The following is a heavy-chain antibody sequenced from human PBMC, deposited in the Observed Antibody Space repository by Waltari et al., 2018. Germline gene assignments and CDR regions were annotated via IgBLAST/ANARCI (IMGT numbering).Heavy chain of an antibody. D-gene: IGHD4-17*01. CDR2: IKQAGSEK. V-gene: IGHV3-7*01. CDR3: ARELTTVKSRFDP. CDR1: GFTFSSYW. J-gene: IGHJ5*02. Sequence: EVQLVESGGGLVQPGGSLRLSCAASGFTFSSYWMTWVRQAPGKGLEGVANIKQAGSEKNYVDSVRGRFTISRDNAKNSLYLQMNSLRAEDTAVYYCARELTTVKSRFDPWGQGTLVTVSS.